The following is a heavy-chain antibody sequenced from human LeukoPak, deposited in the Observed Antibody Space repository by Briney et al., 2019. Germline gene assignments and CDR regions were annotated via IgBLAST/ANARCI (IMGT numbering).Heavy chain of an antibody. D-gene: IGHD2-8*01. Sequence: GGSLRLSCAAAGFTFSSYGMSWVRQARGKGLEWVSAISGSGGSTYYAVSVKGRFTSAKDNSKNTLYLQMNSLRAEDTAVYYCASAFGYWTPGDYWGQGTLVTVSS. V-gene: IGHV3-23*01. CDR3: ASAFGYWTPGDY. J-gene: IGHJ4*02. CDR1: GFTFSSYG. CDR2: ISGSGGST.